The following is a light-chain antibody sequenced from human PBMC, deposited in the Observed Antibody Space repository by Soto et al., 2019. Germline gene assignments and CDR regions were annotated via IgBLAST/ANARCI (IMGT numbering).Light chain of an antibody. J-gene: IGKJ1*01. V-gene: IGKV3-15*01. Sequence: IVMTQSPATLSASPGERATLSCRASQSVSSDLAWYQQKPGQAPRLLIYRASTRATGVPARFSGSGSGTDFTLTVSSLQSEDFAVYYCQQFYDWRWTFGQGTKVEIK. CDR1: QSVSSD. CDR2: RAS. CDR3: QQFYDWRWT.